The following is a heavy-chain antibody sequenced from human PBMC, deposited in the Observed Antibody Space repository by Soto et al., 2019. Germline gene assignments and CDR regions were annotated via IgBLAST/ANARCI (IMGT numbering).Heavy chain of an antibody. CDR3: AKRGEAGELYFDY. Sequence: ELQMLESGGGLVQPGGSLGLSCTASGFIFSSCSMSWVRQVPGEGLEWVSSINPSGANTFYADSVKGRFTISRDNSKNTLYLQMNNLRDEDTAVYYCAKRGEAGELYFDYWGQGTLVTVSS. D-gene: IGHD3-16*01. CDR1: GFIFSSCS. CDR2: INPSGANT. J-gene: IGHJ4*02. V-gene: IGHV3-23*01.